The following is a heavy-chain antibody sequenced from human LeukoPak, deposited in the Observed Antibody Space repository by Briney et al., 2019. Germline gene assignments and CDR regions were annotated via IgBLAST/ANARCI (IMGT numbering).Heavy chain of an antibody. CDR2: MSGSGDSP. D-gene: IGHD2-2*01. Sequence: GGSLRLSCAASGFTFSTYTMYWVRQATGRGREWVSDMSGSGDSPYYADSVKGRFTISRDNSRNTLYLQMSSLRADDTAVYYCAKLGRYQLPLDDYWGQGTLVTVSS. CDR1: GFTFSTYT. CDR3: AKLGRYQLPLDDY. V-gene: IGHV3-23*01. J-gene: IGHJ4*02.